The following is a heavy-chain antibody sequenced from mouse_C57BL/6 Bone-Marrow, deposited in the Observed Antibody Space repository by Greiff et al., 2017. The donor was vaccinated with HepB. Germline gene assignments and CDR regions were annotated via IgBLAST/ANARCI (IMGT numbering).Heavy chain of an antibody. D-gene: IGHD4-1*01. J-gene: IGHJ3*01. CDR1: GFTFSDYG. V-gene: IGHV5-15*01. CDR3: ARLTGTEFAY. Sequence: EVKLMESGGGLVQPGGSLKLSCAASGFTFSDYGMAWVRQAPRKGPEWVAFISNLAYSIYYADTVTGRFTISRENAKNTLYLEMSSLRSEDTAMYYCARLTGTEFAYWGQGTLVTVSA. CDR2: ISNLAYSI.